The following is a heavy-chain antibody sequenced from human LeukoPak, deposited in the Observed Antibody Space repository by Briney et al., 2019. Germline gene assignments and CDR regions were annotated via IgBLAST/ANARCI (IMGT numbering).Heavy chain of an antibody. V-gene: IGHV4-39*07. J-gene: IGHJ3*02. D-gene: IGHD3-22*01. CDR3: ARVDYDDAFDI. CDR1: GGSISSTNY. CDR2: IFYSGST. Sequence: PSETLSLTCTVSGGSISSTNYWGWIRQPPGKGLEWIGSIFYSGSTYYNPSLKSRVTISVDTSKNQFSLKLSSVTAADTAVYYCARVDYDDAFDIWGQGTMVTVSS.